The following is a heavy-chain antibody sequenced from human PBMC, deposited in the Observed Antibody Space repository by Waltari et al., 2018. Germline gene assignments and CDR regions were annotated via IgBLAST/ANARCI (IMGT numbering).Heavy chain of an antibody. CDR3: GRNGCGYDGGYLHH. D-gene: IGHD5-12*01. Sequence: GWIRHPREEGVWCMGNMEYRASTCYTASLKSRVSISLDTSKNTYFLRLSTLGAADTAVYFCGRNGCGYDGGYLHHWGQGTLVTASS. J-gene: IGHJ1*01. V-gene: IGHV4-39*01. CDR2: MEYRAST.